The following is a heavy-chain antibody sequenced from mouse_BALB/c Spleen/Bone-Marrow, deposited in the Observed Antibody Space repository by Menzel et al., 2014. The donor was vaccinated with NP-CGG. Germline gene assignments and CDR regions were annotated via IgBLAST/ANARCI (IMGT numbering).Heavy chain of an antibody. J-gene: IGHJ2*01. CDR1: GYVFSTYW. CDR2: IYPGDGDT. CDR3: ARGGISVDY. V-gene: IGHV1-80*01. Sequence: QVQLQQSGAELVRPGSSVKISCESSGYVFSTYWINWVKQRPGQGLEWIGQIYPGDGDTDYNGKFKGKATLTADKSSNTAYMQLSSLTSEDSAVYFCARGGISVDYWGQGTTLTVSS.